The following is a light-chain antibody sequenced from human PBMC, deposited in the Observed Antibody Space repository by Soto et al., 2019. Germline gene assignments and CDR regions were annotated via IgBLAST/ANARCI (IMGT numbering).Light chain of an antibody. Sequence: DIQMTQSPSSLSASVGDRVTITCRASQSISSYLNWYQQKPGKAPKLLIYAASSLQSGVPSRFSGSGSGTDFTLTISSLQPEDFATYYCQQSYSTPWAFVQGTKWIS. CDR1: QSISSY. V-gene: IGKV1-39*01. CDR2: AAS. J-gene: IGKJ1*01. CDR3: QQSYSTPWA.